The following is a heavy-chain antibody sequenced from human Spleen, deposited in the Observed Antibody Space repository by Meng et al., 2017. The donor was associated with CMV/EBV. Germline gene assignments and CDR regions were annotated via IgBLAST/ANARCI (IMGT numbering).Heavy chain of an antibody. CDR2: INHSGST. D-gene: IGHD2-15*01. CDR1: GGSFSGYY. V-gene: IGHV4-34*01. CDR3: ARDSPPGYCSGGSCYYYYYGMDV. J-gene: IGHJ6*02. Sequence: SETLSLTCAVYGGSFSGYYWSWIRQPPGKGLEWIGEINHSGSTNYNPSLKSRVTISVDTSKNQFSLKLSSVTAADTAVYYCARDSPPGYCSGGSCYYYYYGMDVWGQGTTVTVSS.